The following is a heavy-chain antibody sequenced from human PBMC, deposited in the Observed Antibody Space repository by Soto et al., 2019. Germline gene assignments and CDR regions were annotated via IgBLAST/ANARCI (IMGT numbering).Heavy chain of an antibody. V-gene: IGHV1-18*01. D-gene: IGHD3-10*01. J-gene: IGHJ6*01. CDR3: ASSLYYGSGSNNYYYYGMDV. Sequence: VKVSCKASGYTFTSYGISWVRQAPGQGLEWMGWISAYNGNTNYAQKLQGRVTMTTDTSTSTAYMELRSLRSDDTAVYYCASSLYYGSGSNNYYYYGMDVWGHGTTVTVS. CDR1: GYTFTSYG. CDR2: ISAYNGNT.